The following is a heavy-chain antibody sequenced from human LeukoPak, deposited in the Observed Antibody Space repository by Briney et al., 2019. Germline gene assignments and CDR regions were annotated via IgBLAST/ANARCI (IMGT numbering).Heavy chain of an antibody. CDR2: ISSTSSNK. CDR3: ARVGAGSSTSFYSIDY. D-gene: IGHD2-2*01. V-gene: IGHV3-21*01. CDR1: GFPFSTYT. Sequence: PGGSLRLSCAASGFPFSTYTVTWVRQAPGKGLEWVSSISSTSSNKSYADSVKGRFTISRDNAKNSLYLQINSLRADDTAMYFCARVGAGSSTSFYSIDYWGQGALVTVSS. J-gene: IGHJ4*02.